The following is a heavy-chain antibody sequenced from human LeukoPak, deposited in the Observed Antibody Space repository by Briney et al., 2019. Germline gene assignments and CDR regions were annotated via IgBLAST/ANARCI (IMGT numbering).Heavy chain of an antibody. CDR3: ASTPGHYYDSSGYRFDP. Sequence: SVKVSCKTSGGTFSSYAISWVRQAPGQGLEWMGGIIPIFGTANYAQKFQGRVTITADESTSTAYMELSSLRSEDTAVYYCASTPGHYYDSSGYRFDPWGQGTLVTVSS. CDR1: GGTFSSYA. D-gene: IGHD3-22*01. V-gene: IGHV1-69*13. J-gene: IGHJ5*02. CDR2: IIPIFGTA.